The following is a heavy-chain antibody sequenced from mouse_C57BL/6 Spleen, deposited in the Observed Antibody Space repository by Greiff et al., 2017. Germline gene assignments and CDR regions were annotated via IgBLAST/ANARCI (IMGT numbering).Heavy chain of an antibody. CDR3: ARWGDYDGGYAMDY. J-gene: IGHJ4*01. Sequence: DVKLVESEGGLVQPGSSMKLSCTASGFTFSDYYMAWVRQVPEKGLEWVANINYDGSSTYYLDSLKSRFIISRDNAKNILYLQMSSLKSEDTATYYCARWGDYDGGYAMDYWGQGTSVTVSS. D-gene: IGHD2-4*01. V-gene: IGHV5-16*01. CDR2: INYDGSST. CDR1: GFTFSDYY.